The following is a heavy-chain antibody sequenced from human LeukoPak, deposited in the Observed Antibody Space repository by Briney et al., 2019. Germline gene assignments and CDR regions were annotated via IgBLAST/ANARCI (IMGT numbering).Heavy chain of an antibody. CDR2: IYSSGSF. CDR3: ARSGGSSSGSLGLWYSDI. Sequence: TETLSLTCTVSGGSISSYFWTWIRQPAGRGLEWIGHIYSSGSFKYNPSLKSRVTMSIDTSKNQLSLKLNSVTAADTAVYYCARSGGSSSGSLGLWYSDIWGQGTTVTVSS. V-gene: IGHV4-4*07. J-gene: IGHJ3*02. D-gene: IGHD6-19*01. CDR1: GGSISSYF.